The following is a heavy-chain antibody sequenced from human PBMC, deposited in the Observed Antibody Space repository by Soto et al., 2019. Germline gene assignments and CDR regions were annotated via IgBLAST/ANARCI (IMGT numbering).Heavy chain of an antibody. D-gene: IGHD5-12*01. J-gene: IGHJ4*01. CDR3: ATIRVRGGPLRFED. CDR1: GGSFSVFS. CDR2: VLPITGST. Sequence: QVQLVQSGAEVKKPGSSVKVSCKTSGGSFSVFSFNWVRQAPGQGLEWMGGVLPITGSTDYAQKFQGRLTITADRSTSTIYMELRRLTSDDTANYYCATIRVRGGPLRFEDGGQGTLISVSS. V-gene: IGHV1-69*06.